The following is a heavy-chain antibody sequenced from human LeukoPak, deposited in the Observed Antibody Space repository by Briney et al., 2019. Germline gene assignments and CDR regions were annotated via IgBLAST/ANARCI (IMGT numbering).Heavy chain of an antibody. V-gene: IGHV3-30*18. CDR1: GFTFSSYG. CDR2: ISYVGDDQ. CDR3: AKERSSVPHYYYGMDV. Sequence: GGSLRLSCAASGFTFSSYGIHWVRQAPGKGLEWVAVISYVGDDQFYAESVKGRFTISRDNSEKTVFLQMNSLRGEDTAVYYCAKERSSVPHYYYGMDVWGQGTTVIVSS. D-gene: IGHD6-25*01. J-gene: IGHJ6*02.